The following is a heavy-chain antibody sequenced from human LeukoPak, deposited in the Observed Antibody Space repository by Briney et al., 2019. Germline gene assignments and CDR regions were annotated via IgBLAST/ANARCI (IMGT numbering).Heavy chain of an antibody. V-gene: IGHV4-59*08. CDR3: ARVSYKYNWFDP. D-gene: IGHD5-24*01. J-gene: IGHJ5*02. Sequence: ASETLSLTCTVSGGSISSYYWSWIRQPPGKGLEWIGYIYYSGSTNYNPSLKGRVTISVDTSKNQFSLKLSSVTAADTAVYYCARVSYKYNWFDPWGQGTLVTVSS. CDR2: IYYSGST. CDR1: GGSISSYY.